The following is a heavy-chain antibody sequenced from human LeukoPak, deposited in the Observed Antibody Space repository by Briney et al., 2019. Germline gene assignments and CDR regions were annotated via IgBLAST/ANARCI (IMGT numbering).Heavy chain of an antibody. CDR3: ARHRYYYDSSGYAFDQ. D-gene: IGHD3-22*01. V-gene: IGHV4-38-2*01. CDR1: GYSISSGGY. J-gene: IGHJ4*02. CDR2: IYHSGST. Sequence: SETLSLTCAVSGYSISSGGYWGWIRQSPGKGLEWIGSIYHSGSTYYNPSLKSRVTISVDTSKNQFSLELSSVTAADTAVYYCARHRYYYDSSGYAFDQWGQGTLVTVSS.